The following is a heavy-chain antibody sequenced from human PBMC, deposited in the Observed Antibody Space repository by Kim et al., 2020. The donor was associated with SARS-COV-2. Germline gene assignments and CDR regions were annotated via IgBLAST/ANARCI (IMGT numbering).Heavy chain of an antibody. CDR2: ISYDGSNK. CDR1: GFTFSSYG. V-gene: IGHV3-30*03. Sequence: GGSLRLSCAASGFTFSSYGMHWVRQAPGKGLEWVAVISYDGSNKYYADPVKGRFTISRDNSKNTLYLQMNSLRAEDTAVYYCATTSSYDSSGPNPPPNWG. J-gene: IGHJ1*01. CDR3: ATTSSYDSSGPNPPPN. D-gene: IGHD3-22*01.